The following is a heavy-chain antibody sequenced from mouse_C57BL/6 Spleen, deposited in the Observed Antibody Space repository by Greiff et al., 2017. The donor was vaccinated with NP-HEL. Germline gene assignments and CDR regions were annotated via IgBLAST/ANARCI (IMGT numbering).Heavy chain of an antibody. CDR1: GYTFTDYY. Sequence: EVQLQQSGPELVKPGASVKISCKASGYTFTDYYMNWVKQSHGKSLEWIGDINPNTGGTSYNQKFKGKATLTVDKSSSTAYMELRSLTSEDSAVYYCAREGFDGYLGGYAMDYWGQGTSVTVSS. V-gene: IGHV1-26*01. J-gene: IGHJ4*01. CDR2: INPNTGGT. CDR3: AREGFDGYLGGYAMDY. D-gene: IGHD2-3*01.